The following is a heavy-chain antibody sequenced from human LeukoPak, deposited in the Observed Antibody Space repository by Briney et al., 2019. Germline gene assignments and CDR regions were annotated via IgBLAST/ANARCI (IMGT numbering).Heavy chain of an antibody. D-gene: IGHD2-2*01. CDR3: ARRYSLPDGFDY. CDR1: GFTFSNYA. Sequence: GGSLRLSCAASGFTFSNYAMSWVRQAPGKGLEWVANIKQDGSEQNYVDSVTGRFTISRDNAKNSLYLQMNTLRAEDTAVYYCARRYSLPDGFDYWGQGTLVTVSS. V-gene: IGHV3-7*01. J-gene: IGHJ4*02. CDR2: IKQDGSEQ.